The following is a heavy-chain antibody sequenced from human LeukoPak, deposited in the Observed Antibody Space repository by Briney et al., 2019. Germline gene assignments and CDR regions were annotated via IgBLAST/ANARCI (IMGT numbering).Heavy chain of an antibody. CDR1: GGSISYYY. J-gene: IGHJ3*02. CDR3: ARMGDYYDSSGYRHDAFDS. CDR2: IYYSGST. V-gene: IGHV4-59*01. D-gene: IGHD3-22*01. Sequence: PSETLSLTCTVPGGSISYYYWNWIRQPPGKGLEWIGYIYYSGSTHYNPSLKSRVTISLDTSKNQFSLKLSSVTAADTAVYYCARMGDYYDSSGYRHDAFDSWGKVIMVTV.